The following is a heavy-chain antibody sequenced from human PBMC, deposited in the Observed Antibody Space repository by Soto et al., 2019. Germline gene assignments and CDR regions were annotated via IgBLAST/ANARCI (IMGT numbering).Heavy chain of an antibody. CDR1: GFTFSSYA. V-gene: IGHV3-30-3*01. CDR3: ARDPTGIEGRGV. D-gene: IGHD3-10*01. CDR2: ISYDGSNK. J-gene: IGHJ6*02. Sequence: QVQLVESGGGVVQPGRSLRLSCAASGFTFSSYAMHWVRQAPGKGLEWVAVISYDGSNKYYADSVKGRFTISRDNSKNTLYLQMTSLRAEDTAVYYCARDPTGIEGRGVWGQGTTVTVSS.